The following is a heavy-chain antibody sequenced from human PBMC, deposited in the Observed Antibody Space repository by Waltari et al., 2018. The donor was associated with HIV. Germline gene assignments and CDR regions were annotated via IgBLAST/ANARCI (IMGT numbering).Heavy chain of an antibody. Sequence: EVQLVQSGAEVKKPGASLKISCKASGYSFTSYWIGWVRQMPGKGLEWMGIIYPGDSDTRYSPSFQGQVTISADKSISTAYLQWSSLKASDTAMYYCATSRSTYYDTGGYFDYWGQGTLVTVSS. V-gene: IGHV5-51*03. D-gene: IGHD3-22*01. CDR1: GYSFTSYW. CDR3: ATSRSTYYDTGGYFDY. CDR2: IYPGDSDT. J-gene: IGHJ4*02.